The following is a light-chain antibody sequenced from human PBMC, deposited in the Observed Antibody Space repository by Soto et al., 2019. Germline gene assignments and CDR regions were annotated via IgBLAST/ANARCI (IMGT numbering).Light chain of an antibody. Sequence: EIVLTQSPATLSLSPGERATLSCRASQSVTNSLAWYQQKPGQAPRLLVYDASNRATGIPTRFSGSGSGTDFPLTISSLQPEDFATYYCLQDDNYPLTFGGGTKVEI. CDR1: QSVTNS. V-gene: IGKV3-11*01. CDR2: DAS. J-gene: IGKJ4*01. CDR3: LQDDNYPLT.